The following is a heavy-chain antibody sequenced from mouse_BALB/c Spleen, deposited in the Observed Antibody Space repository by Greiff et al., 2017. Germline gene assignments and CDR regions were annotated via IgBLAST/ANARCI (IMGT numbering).Heavy chain of an antibody. V-gene: IGHV1S81*02. CDR1: GYTFTSYY. CDR3: TRRDGYYVDWYFDV. Sequence: QVQLQQSGAELVKPGASVKLSCKASGYTFTSYYMYWVKQRPGQGLEWIGEINPSNGGTNFNEKFKSKATLTVDKSSSTAYMQLSSLTSEDSAVYYCTRRDGYYVDWYFDVWGAGTTVTVSS. CDR2: INPSNGGT. J-gene: IGHJ1*01. D-gene: IGHD2-3*01.